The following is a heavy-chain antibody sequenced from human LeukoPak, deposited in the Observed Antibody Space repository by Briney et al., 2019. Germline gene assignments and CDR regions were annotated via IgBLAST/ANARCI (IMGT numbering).Heavy chain of an antibody. V-gene: IGHV3-7*01. D-gene: IGHD3-10*01. CDR1: GFSFSTYW. CDR3: ARSALHYCGPRDYYMDV. J-gene: IGHJ6*03. CDR2: IKQDGSEK. Sequence: QTGGSLRLSCSASGFSFSTYWMSWVRQAPGNGLEGVANIKQDGSEKYYVDSVRGRFTISRDNAKNSLYLQMNSLRAEDTAVYYCARSALHYCGPRDYYMDVWGKGTTVTISS.